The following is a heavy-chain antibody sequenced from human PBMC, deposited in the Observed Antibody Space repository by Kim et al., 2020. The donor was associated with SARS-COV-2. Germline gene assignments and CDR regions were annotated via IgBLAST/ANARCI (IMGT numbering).Heavy chain of an antibody. V-gene: IGHV1-3*01. CDR3: AREGALYGYYYYGMDV. CDR2: INAGNGNT. Sequence: ASVKVSCKASGYTFTSYAMHWVRQAPGQRLEWMGWINAGNGNTKYSQKFQGRVTITRDTSASTAYMELSSLRSEDTAVYYCAREGALYGYYYYGMDVWGQGTTVTVSS. J-gene: IGHJ6*02. CDR1: GYTFTSYA. D-gene: IGHD3-10*01.